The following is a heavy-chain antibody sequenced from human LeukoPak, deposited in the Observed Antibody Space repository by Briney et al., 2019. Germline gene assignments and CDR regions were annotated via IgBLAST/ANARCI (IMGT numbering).Heavy chain of an antibody. CDR2: ISDDGGRK. D-gene: IGHD5/OR15-5a*01. CDR3: VRGVYNNGNMYDY. J-gene: IGHJ4*02. Sequence: GGSLRLSCAASGFTFSGYPMHWVRQAPGKGLDWVAIISDDGGRKFYADSVEGRFTISRDDSKNTLFLQMNSLRAEDTAVYYCVRGVYNNGNMYDYWGQGTLVTVSS. V-gene: IGHV3-30*04. CDR1: GFTFSGYP.